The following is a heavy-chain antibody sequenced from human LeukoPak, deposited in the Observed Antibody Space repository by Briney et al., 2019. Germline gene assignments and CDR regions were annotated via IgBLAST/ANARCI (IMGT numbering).Heavy chain of an antibody. CDR3: AKGPTVVPAAIRGAFDI. D-gene: IGHD2-2*02. Sequence: GSLILSCAASGFTFSSYAMSWVRQAPGKGLEWVSAISGSGGSTYYADSVKGRFTISRDNSKNTLYLQMNSLRAEDTAVYYCAKGPTVVPAAIRGAFDIWGQGTMVTVSS. CDR2: ISGSGGST. CDR1: GFTFSSYA. J-gene: IGHJ3*02. V-gene: IGHV3-23*01.